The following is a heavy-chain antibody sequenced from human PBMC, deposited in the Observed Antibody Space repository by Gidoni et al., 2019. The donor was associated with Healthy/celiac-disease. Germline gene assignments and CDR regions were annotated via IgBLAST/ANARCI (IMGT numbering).Heavy chain of an antibody. V-gene: IGHV4-59*01. CDR1: GGSISRYY. J-gene: IGHJ5*02. CDR2: IYYSGNT. Sequence: QVQLQESGPGLVKPSETLSLPCTVPGGSISRYYWSWIRQPPGKGLEWIGYIYYSGNTNYNPSLKSRVTISVDTSKNQFSLKLSSVTAADTAVYYCARFIAVAGSQVQGWFDPWGQGTLVTVSS. D-gene: IGHD6-19*01. CDR3: ARFIAVAGSQVQGWFDP.